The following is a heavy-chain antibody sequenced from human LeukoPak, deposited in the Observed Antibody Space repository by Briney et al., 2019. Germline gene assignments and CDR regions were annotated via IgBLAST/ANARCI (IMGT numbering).Heavy chain of an antibody. V-gene: IGHV6-1*01. Sequence: SQTLSLTCAISGDSVSRNSVAWNWIRQSPSRGLEWLGRTYYRSKWYNDYAVSVKSRITINPDTSKNQFSLQLNSVTPEDTAVYYWARGVTAVFDFWGQGTLVTVSS. CDR3: ARGVTAVFDF. CDR1: GDSVSRNSVA. D-gene: IGHD1-14*01. J-gene: IGHJ4*02. CDR2: TYYRSKWYN.